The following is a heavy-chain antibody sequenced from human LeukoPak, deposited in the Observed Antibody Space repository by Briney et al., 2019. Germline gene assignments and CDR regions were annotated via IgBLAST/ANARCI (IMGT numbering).Heavy chain of an antibody. CDR1: GYSFTTYW. CDR2: INPGDSDT. CDR3: ASPRVGATAFDI. V-gene: IGHV5-51*01. D-gene: IGHD1-26*01. J-gene: IGHJ3*02. Sequence: KPGESLKISCKGSGYSFTTYWIGWVRQMPGKGLEYMGIINPGDSDTRYSPSFQGQVTISVDKSISTAYLQWSSLKASDTVMYYCASPRVGATAFDIWGQGTLVTVSS.